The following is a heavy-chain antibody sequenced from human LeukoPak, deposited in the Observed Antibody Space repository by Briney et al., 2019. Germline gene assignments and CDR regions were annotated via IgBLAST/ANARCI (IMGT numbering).Heavy chain of an antibody. CDR3: VTYYFDSSGPKKNY. D-gene: IGHD3-22*01. J-gene: IGHJ4*02. V-gene: IGHV4-39*07. CDR2: IYHSGST. CDR1: GGSISSSFYY. Sequence: SETLSLTCTVSGGSISSSFYYWGWIRQPPGKGLEWIGSIYHSGSTNYNPSLKSRVTISVDTSKKQFSLKLSSVTAADTAVYYCVTYYFDSSGPKKNYWGQGTLVTVSS.